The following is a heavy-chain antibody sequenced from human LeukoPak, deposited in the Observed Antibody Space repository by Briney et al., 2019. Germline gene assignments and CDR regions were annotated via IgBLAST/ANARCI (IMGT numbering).Heavy chain of an antibody. J-gene: IGHJ4*02. D-gene: IGHD3-22*01. V-gene: IGHV1-46*01. CDR1: GYTFTSYY. Sequence: ASVKVSCKASGYTFTSYYMHWVRQAPGEGLEWMGIINPSGGSTSYAQKLQGRVTMTTDTSTSTAYMELRSLRSDDTAVYYCASLPTVYSRGYLALWGQGTLVTVSS. CDR2: INPSGGST. CDR3: ASLPTVYSRGYLAL.